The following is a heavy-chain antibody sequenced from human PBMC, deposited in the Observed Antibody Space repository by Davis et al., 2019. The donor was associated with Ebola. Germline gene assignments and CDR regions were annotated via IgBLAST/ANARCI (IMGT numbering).Heavy chain of an antibody. CDR3: ASPRQYYDGRGYYYYYFES. CDR2: IYHSGST. J-gene: IGHJ4*02. V-gene: IGHV4-34*01. CDR1: GGSFSAYY. D-gene: IGHD3-22*01. Sequence: SETLSLTCAVDGGSFSAYYWSWIRQPPGKGLEWIGEIYHSGSTNYNPSLKSRVTISVDTSKNQFSLSLNSVTAADTAVYYCASPRQYYDGRGYYYYYFESWGQGSLVTVSS.